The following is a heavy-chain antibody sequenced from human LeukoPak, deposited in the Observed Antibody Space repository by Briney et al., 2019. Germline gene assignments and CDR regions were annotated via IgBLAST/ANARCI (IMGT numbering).Heavy chain of an antibody. CDR1: GFSLSTSGVG. CDR3: AHSGFLEWLGEYYFDY. Sequence: SGPTLVNPTQTLTLTCTFSGFSLSTSGVGVGWIRQPPGKALEWLALNYWNDDKRYSPSLKSRLTITKDTSKNQVVLTMTNMDPVDTATYYCAHSGFLEWLGEYYFDYWGQGTLVTVSS. V-gene: IGHV2-5*01. D-gene: IGHD3-3*01. J-gene: IGHJ4*02. CDR2: NYWNDDK.